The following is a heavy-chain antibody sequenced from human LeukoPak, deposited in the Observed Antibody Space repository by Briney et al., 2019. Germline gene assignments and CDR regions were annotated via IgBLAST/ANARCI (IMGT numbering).Heavy chain of an antibody. CDR1: GFTFSSYW. Sequence: GGSLRLSCAASGFTFSSYWMSWVRQAPGKGLEWVANIKQDGGEKYYVDSAKGRFTISRDNAKNSLYLQVNGLRADDTAVYYCARDKGSDEGSKFDYWGQGTLVTVSS. V-gene: IGHV3-7*03. CDR3: ARDKGSDEGSKFDY. CDR2: IKQDGGEK. J-gene: IGHJ4*02.